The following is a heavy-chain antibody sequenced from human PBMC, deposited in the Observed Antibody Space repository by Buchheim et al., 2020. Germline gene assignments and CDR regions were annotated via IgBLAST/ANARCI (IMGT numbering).Heavy chain of an antibody. CDR1: GFTFSSYA. V-gene: IGHV3-30-3*01. Sequence: VQLVESGGGLVQPGRSLRLSCAASGFTFSSYAMHWVRQAPGKGLEWVAVISYDGSNKYYADSVKGRFTISRDNSKNTLYLQMNSLRAEDTAVYYCAGRSSGWYIADYWGQGTL. CDR2: ISYDGSNK. D-gene: IGHD6-19*01. J-gene: IGHJ4*02. CDR3: AGRSSGWYIADY.